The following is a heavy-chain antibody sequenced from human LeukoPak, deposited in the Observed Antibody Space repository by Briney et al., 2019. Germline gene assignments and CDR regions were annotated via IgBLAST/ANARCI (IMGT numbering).Heavy chain of an antibody. D-gene: IGHD3-22*01. V-gene: IGHV3-53*01. CDR3: ARVGSSGYYYYFDY. Sequence: GGSLRLSCAASGFTVSSNYMSWVRQAPGKGPEWVSVIYSGGSTYYADSVKGRFTISRDNSKNTLYLQMNSLRAEDTAVYYCARVGSSGYYYYFDYWGQGTLVTVSS. CDR1: GFTVSSNY. J-gene: IGHJ4*02. CDR2: IYSGGST.